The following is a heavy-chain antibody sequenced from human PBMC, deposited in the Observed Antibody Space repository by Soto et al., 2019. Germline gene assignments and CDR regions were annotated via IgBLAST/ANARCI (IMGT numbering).Heavy chain of an antibody. Sequence: GASVKVSCKASGYTFTSYAMHWVRQAPGQRLEWMGWINAGNGNTKYSQKFQGRVTITRDTSASTAYMELSSLRSEDTAVYYCARDLEGYYYDSSGYFSPYYWGQGTLVTVSS. V-gene: IGHV1-3*01. D-gene: IGHD3-22*01. CDR2: INAGNGNT. J-gene: IGHJ4*02. CDR1: GYTFTSYA. CDR3: ARDLEGYYYDSSGYFSPYY.